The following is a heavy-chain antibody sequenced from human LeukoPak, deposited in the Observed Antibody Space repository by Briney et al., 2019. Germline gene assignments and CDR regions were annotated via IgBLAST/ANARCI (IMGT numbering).Heavy chain of an antibody. CDR1: GGSVSSGSYY. CDR2: IYYSGST. Sequence: PSETLSLTCTVSGGSVSSGSYYWSWIRQPPGKGLEWIGSIYYSGSTNYNPSLKSRVTISVDTSKNQFSLKLSSATAADTAVYYCARDTGGGWNVDWGQGTLVTVSS. D-gene: IGHD1-1*01. CDR3: ARDTGGGWNVD. V-gene: IGHV4-61*01. J-gene: IGHJ4*02.